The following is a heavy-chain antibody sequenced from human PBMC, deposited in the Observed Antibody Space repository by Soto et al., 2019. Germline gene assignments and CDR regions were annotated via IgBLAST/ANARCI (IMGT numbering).Heavy chain of an antibody. CDR3: TTEYTVTTHPGRYYYYGMDV. V-gene: IGHV3-15*07. D-gene: IGHD4-4*01. J-gene: IGHJ6*02. CDR1: GFTFSNAW. CDR2: IKSKTDGGTT. Sequence: GGSLRLSCAASGFTFSNAWMNWVLQAQGKGLEWVGRIKSKTDGGTTDYAAPVKGRFTISRDDSKNTLYLQMNSLKTEDTAVYYCTTEYTVTTHPGRYYYYGMDVWGQGTTVTVSS.